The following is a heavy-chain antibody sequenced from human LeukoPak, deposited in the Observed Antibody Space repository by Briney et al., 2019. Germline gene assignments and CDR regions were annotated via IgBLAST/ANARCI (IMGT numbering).Heavy chain of an antibody. V-gene: IGHV3-23*01. Sequence: GGSLRPSCAASEFTFSNYAMSWVRQAPGKGLEWVSAITGSGGDTYYADSVKGRFTISRDNSKNTLHLQMNSLRAEDTAVHFCAKAGSSWSGPLKDWGQGILVTVSS. D-gene: IGHD6-13*01. CDR3: AKAGSSWSGPLKD. CDR2: ITGSGGDT. J-gene: IGHJ4*02. CDR1: EFTFSNYA.